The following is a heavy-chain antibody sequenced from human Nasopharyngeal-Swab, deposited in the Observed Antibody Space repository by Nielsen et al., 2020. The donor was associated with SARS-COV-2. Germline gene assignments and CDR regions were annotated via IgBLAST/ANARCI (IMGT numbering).Heavy chain of an antibody. CDR3: ARVVGDFWSGYYTGANWFDP. CDR2: IYYSGST. CDR1: GGSISSYY. Sequence: SETLSLTCTVSGGSISSYYWSWIRQPPGKGLEWIGYIYYSGSTNYNPPLKSRVTISVDTSKNQFSLKLSSVTAADTAVYYCARVVGDFWSGYYTGANWFDPWGQGTLVTVSS. V-gene: IGHV4-59*01. J-gene: IGHJ5*02. D-gene: IGHD3-3*01.